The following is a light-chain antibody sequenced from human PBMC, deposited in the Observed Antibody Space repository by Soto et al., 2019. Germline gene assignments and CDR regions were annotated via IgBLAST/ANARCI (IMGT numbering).Light chain of an antibody. CDR1: QGIGND. CDR3: LQDHSYLT. CDR2: AAS. J-gene: IGKJ4*01. Sequence: AIQMTQSPSSLSASVGDRVTITCRASQGIGNDLAWYQQKPGKSPKLLIYAASSLQSEVPSRFSGSGSGTDFTLTISSLQPEDFATYYCLQDHSYLTFGGGTKVELK. V-gene: IGKV1-6*01.